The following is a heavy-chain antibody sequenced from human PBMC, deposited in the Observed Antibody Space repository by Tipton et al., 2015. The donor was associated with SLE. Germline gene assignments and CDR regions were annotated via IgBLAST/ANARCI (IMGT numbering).Heavy chain of an antibody. CDR1: GGSISSYY. Sequence: TLSLTCTVSGGSISSYYWSWIRQPPGKGLEWIGYIYYSGSTYYTPSLKSRVTTSVDTSKNQFSLSLYSVTVEDTAVYYCARQGTGFGSGRDDYWGQGILVTVSS. CDR2: IYYSGST. J-gene: IGHJ4*02. D-gene: IGHD1-14*01. CDR3: ARQGTGFGSGRDDY. V-gene: IGHV4-59*08.